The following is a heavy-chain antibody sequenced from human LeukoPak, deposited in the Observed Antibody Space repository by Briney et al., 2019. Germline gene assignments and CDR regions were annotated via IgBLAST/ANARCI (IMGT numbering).Heavy chain of an antibody. J-gene: IGHJ4*02. D-gene: IGHD4-17*01. CDR3: AKGGTSYGDYELDY. CDR2: ISYDGINK. Sequence: GGSLRLSCAAPGFTFSNYGMHWVRQAPGEGLEGVAVISYDGINKYYAVSVKGRFTISRDNSKNTLYLQMNSLRPEDTAVYYCAKGGTSYGDYELDYWGQGTLVTVSS. CDR1: GFTFSNYG. V-gene: IGHV3-30*18.